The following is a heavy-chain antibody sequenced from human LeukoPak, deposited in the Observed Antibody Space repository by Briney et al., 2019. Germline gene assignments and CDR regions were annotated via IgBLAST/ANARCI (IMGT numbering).Heavy chain of an antibody. V-gene: IGHV4-59*08. J-gene: IGHJ4*02. D-gene: IGHD7-27*01. CDR3: ARRPTGDPKFDY. CDR1: GGSISNYF. CDR2: IYSSGST. Sequence: SETLSLTCSVSGGSISNYFWTWIRQPPGKGLEWIGYIYSSGSTYYNPSLKSRVTISVDTSNNRFSLKLSTVTAADTAVYYCARRPTGDPKFDYWGQGTLVTVSS.